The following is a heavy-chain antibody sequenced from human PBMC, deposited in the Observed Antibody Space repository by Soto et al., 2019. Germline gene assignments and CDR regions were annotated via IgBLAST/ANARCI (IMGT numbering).Heavy chain of an antibody. CDR2: IYYSGST. J-gene: IGHJ3*02. V-gene: IGHV4-39*01. CDR3: ARIRTLSDAFDI. Sequence: SETLSLTCTVSGGSISSSSYYWGWIRQPPGKGLEWIGSIYYSGSTYYNPSLKSRVTISVDTSKNQFSLKLSSVTAADTAVYYCARIRTLSDAFDIWGQGTMVTVSS. D-gene: IGHD2-2*01. CDR1: GGSISSSSYY.